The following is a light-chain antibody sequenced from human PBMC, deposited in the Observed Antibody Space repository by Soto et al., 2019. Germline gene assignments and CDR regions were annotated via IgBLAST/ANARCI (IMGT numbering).Light chain of an antibody. J-gene: IGKJ4*01. Sequence: DIVMTQSPDSLAVSLGERATINCKSSQSVLYSSNNKNYLAWYQQKPGQPPKLLIYWASTRESGVPDRFSGSGSVTDFTLTISSLQAEDVAVYSCQQYYTFGGGTKVEIK. CDR2: WAS. CDR1: QSVLYSSNNKNY. V-gene: IGKV4-1*01. CDR3: QQYYT.